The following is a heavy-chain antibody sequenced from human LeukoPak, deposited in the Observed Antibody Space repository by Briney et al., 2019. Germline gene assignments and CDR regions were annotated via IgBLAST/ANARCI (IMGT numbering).Heavy chain of an antibody. J-gene: IGHJ6*03. Sequence: ASVKVSCKASGYTFTAYYTHWVRQAPGQGLEWVGWISPNSGGTKYAQKFQGRVTMTRDTSISTAYMELTSLRSDDTAVYYCARYHYYYMDVWGKGTPVTVSS. CDR2: ISPNSGGT. V-gene: IGHV1-2*02. CDR1: GYTFTAYY. CDR3: ARYHYYYMDV.